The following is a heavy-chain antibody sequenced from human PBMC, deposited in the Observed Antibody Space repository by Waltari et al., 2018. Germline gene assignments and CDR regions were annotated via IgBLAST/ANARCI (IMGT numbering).Heavy chain of an antibody. Sequence: QVQLVQSGAEVKKPGASVKVSCKASGYTFSAYYIHWVRQGPGQGPEWMGWVNPNSGSRNFAQQFHGRVTMTRDTSISTVYMELSSLTSDDTAVYYCARDFDFSGGHYMDVWGQGTTVTVSS. V-gene: IGHV1-2*02. CDR1: GYTFSAYY. J-gene: IGHJ6*01. CDR2: VNPNSGSR. CDR3: ARDFDFSGGHYMDV. D-gene: IGHD3-3*01.